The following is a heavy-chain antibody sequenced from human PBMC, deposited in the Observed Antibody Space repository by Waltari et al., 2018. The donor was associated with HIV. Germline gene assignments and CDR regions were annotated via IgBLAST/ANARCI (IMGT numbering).Heavy chain of an antibody. J-gene: IGHJ4*02. CDR2: TVPGSSDT. D-gene: IGHD3-22*01. CDR1: GYSFTSYW. V-gene: IGHV5-51*03. CDR3: ARLPAGPYESGGASSNYFDY. Sequence: EVQLVQSGTELKKPGESLQISCQSSGYSFTSYWIGWVRQMPGKGLEWMGPTVPGSSDTTTSPSFQGQGTISADKSITTAYLQWTSLKASDTAIYYCARLPAGPYESGGASSNYFDYWGRGTLVTVSS.